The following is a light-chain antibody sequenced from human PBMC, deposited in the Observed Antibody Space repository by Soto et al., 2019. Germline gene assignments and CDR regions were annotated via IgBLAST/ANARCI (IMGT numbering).Light chain of an antibody. V-gene: IGKV1-5*03. CDR2: KAS. Sequence: DVQMAQSPSTLSAFVGDTVTITCRASQSIDTWLAWHQQKPGKAPKLLIYKASSLASGVPSRFSGSGSGTEFTLTITSPQPDDFATYYCLQYNSFRTFGQGTKV. J-gene: IGKJ1*01. CDR3: LQYNSFRT. CDR1: QSIDTW.